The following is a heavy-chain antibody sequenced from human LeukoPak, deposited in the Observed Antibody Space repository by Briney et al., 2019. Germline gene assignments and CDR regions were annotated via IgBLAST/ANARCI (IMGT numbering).Heavy chain of an antibody. J-gene: IGHJ5*02. CDR3: ARSAARYYYGSGTINWFDP. Sequence: SETLSLTCTVSGGSISSSSYYWGWIRQPPGKGLEWIGSIYYSGSTYYNPSLKSRVTISVDTSKNQFSLKLSSVTAADTAVYYCARSAARYYYGSGTINWFDPWGQGTLVTVSS. CDR2: IYYSGST. CDR1: GGSISSSSYY. V-gene: IGHV4-39*07. D-gene: IGHD3-10*01.